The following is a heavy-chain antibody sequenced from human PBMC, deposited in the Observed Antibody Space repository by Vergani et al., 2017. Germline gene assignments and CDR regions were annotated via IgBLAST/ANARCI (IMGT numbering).Heavy chain of an antibody. V-gene: IGHV4-34*01. D-gene: IGHD4-11*01. J-gene: IGHJ6*03. Sequence: QVQLQQWGGGLLKPSETLSLSCVVSGGLFTSYHWTWIRQSPGEGLEWVGDIDHTGRPDYNPSLKSRLTMSVDKSRNQFSLTLNSVTATDTAIYFCARVNTETNGHLYYYYYMDVWGQGTAVTVSS. CDR1: GGLFTSYH. CDR3: ARVNTETNGHLYYYYYMDV. CDR2: IDHTGRP.